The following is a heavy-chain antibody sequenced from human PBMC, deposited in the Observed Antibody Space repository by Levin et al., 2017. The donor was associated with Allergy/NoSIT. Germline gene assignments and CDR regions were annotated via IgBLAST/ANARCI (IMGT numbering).Heavy chain of an antibody. CDR2: ISSSGSTI. J-gene: IGHJ3*02. Sequence: GESLKISCAASGFTFSSYEMNWVRQAPGKGLEWVSYISSSGSTICYADSVKGRFTISRDNAKNSLYLQMNSLRAEDTAVYYCATSPCSGGSCYELHDAFDIWGQGTMVTVSS. CDR1: GFTFSSYE. CDR3: ATSPCSGGSCYELHDAFDI. D-gene: IGHD2-15*01. V-gene: IGHV3-48*03.